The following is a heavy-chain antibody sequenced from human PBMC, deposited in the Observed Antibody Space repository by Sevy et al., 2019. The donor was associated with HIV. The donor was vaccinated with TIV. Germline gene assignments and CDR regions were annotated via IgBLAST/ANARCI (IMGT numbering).Heavy chain of an antibody. CDR1: EFTFSSYS. D-gene: IGHD6-19*01. CDR3: AKEYSSGWYHWFDP. J-gene: IGHJ5*02. V-gene: IGHV3-21*01. Sequence: GGSLRLSCAASEFTFSSYSMNWVRQAPGKGLEWVSSISSSSSYIYYADSVKGRFTISRDNAKNSLYLQMNSLRAEDTAVYYCAKEYSSGWYHWFDPWGQGTLVTVSS. CDR2: ISSSSSYI.